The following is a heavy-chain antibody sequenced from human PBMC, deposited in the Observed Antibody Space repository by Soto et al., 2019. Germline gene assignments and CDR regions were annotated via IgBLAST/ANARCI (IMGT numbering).Heavy chain of an antibody. CDR3: ARISSVDPYGYVNGGLDV. Sequence: SETLSLTCSVSGGSIRSYYWSWIRQSPEKGLEWIGYFYHSGNSNYNPSLKSRVTISVDTSKNQLSLSLRLVTAADTAVYFCARISSVDPYGYVNGGLDVWGQGTTVTVSS. CDR1: GGSIRSYY. D-gene: IGHD5-18*01. V-gene: IGHV4-59*01. J-gene: IGHJ6*02. CDR2: FYHSGNS.